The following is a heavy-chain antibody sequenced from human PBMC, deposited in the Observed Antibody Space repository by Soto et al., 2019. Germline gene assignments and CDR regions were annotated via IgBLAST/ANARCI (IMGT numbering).Heavy chain of an antibody. V-gene: IGHV1-69*06. J-gene: IGHJ5*02. CDR2: IIPIFGTA. CDR1: GGTFSSYA. D-gene: IGHD1-1*01. CDR3: ARDGSWNDRPNWFDP. Sequence: QVQLVQSGDEVKKPGSSVKVSCKASGGTFSSYAISWVRQAPGQGLEWMGGIIPIFGTANYAQKFQGRVTITADKSASIAYMGLSSLRSKDTAVYYCARDGSWNDRPNWFDPWGQGTLVTVSS.